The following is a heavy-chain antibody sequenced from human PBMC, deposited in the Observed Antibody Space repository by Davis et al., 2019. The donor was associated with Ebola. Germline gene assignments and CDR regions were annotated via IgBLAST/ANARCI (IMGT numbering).Heavy chain of an antibody. Sequence: GESLKISCKGSGNSFTSFWIGWVRQMPGKGLEWMGVIYTGDSDTRYSPSFRGQVTISADKSLRTAYLQWSGLKASDTAMYYCARRGHYDTSGYFFHYYAMDVWGQGTTVTVSS. J-gene: IGHJ6*02. CDR1: GNSFTSFW. CDR2: IYTGDSDT. V-gene: IGHV5-51*01. D-gene: IGHD3-22*01. CDR3: ARRGHYDTSGYFFHYYAMDV.